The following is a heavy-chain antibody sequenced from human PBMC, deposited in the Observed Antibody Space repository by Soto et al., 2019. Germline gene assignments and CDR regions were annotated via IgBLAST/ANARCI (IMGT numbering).Heavy chain of an antibody. J-gene: IGHJ6*02. CDR2: IYYSGST. CDR1: GGSISSSSYY. D-gene: IGHD6-19*01. CDR3: AGKYSSGWYYYYGMDV. Sequence: PSETLSLTCTVSGGSISSSSYYWGWIRQPPGKGLEWIGSIYYSGSTYYNPSLKSRVTISVDTSKNQFSLKLSSVTAADTAVYYCAGKYSSGWYYYYGMDVWGQGTTVT. V-gene: IGHV4-39*01.